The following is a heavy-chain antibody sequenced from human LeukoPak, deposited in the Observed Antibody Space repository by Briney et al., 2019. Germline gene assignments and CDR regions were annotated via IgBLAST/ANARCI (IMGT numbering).Heavy chain of an antibody. J-gene: IGHJ6*03. CDR1: GGSISSSSYY. D-gene: IGHD5-24*01. CDR3: ARMDYYYYYMDV. Sequence: NPSETLSLTSTVSGGSISSSSYYWGWIRQPPGKGLEWIGSIYYSGSTYYNPSLKSRVTISVDTSKNQFSLKLSPVTAADTAVYYCARMDYYYYYMDVWGKGTTVTVSS. CDR2: IYYSGST. V-gene: IGHV4-39*07.